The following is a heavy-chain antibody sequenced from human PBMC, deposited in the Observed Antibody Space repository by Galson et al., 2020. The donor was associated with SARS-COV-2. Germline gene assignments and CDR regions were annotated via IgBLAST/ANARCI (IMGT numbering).Heavy chain of an antibody. D-gene: IGHD6-6*01. CDR1: GGSISSYY. CDR3: ARSSLGEYYFDY. J-gene: IGHJ4*02. CDR2: IYYSGST. V-gene: IGHV4-59*12. Sequence: SETLSLTCTVSGGSISSYYWSWIRQPPGKGLEWIGYIYYSGSTNYNPSLKSRVTILVDTSKNQFSLKLSSVTAADTAVYYCARSSLGEYYFDYWGQGTLVTVSS.